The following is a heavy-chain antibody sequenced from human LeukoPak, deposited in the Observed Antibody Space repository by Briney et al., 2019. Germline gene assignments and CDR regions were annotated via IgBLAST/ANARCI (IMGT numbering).Heavy chain of an antibody. V-gene: IGHV3-11*01. D-gene: IGHD3-16*02. J-gene: IGHJ4*02. Sequence: GGSLRLSCAASGFTFSDYYMSWLRQAPGKGLEWVSYISSSGSTIYYADSVKGRFTISRDNAKNSLYLQMNSLRAEDTAVYYCARVNGYYDYVWGSYREYYFDYWGQGTLVTVSS. CDR2: ISSSGSTI. CDR3: ARVNGYYDYVWGSYREYYFDY. CDR1: GFTFSDYY.